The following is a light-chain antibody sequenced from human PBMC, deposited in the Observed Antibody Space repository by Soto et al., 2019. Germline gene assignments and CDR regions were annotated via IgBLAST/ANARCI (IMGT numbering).Light chain of an antibody. V-gene: IGLV1-40*01. CDR2: GNR. J-gene: IGLJ3*02. Sequence: QSVLTQPPSVSGAPGQRVTISCTGNSSNLGAGYDVHWYQQLPGAAPKLVIFGNRNRPSGVPERFSGSKSGTSASLAITGLQAEDEADYYCQSCDTRVTGRLVFGGGTKLTVL. CDR3: QSCDTRVTGRLV. CDR1: SSNLGAGYD.